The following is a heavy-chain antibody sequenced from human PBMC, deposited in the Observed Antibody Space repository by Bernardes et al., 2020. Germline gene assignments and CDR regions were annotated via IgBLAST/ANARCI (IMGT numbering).Heavy chain of an antibody. CDR3: ARENRWYVDY. CDR2: INSSGST. D-gene: IGHD6-13*01. V-gene: IGHV4-34*01. CDR1: GGSFSAYY. J-gene: IGHJ4*02. Sequence: SETLSLTCAVYGGSFSAYYWSWVRQPPGKGLEWIGEINSSGSTKYSPSLKSRVTISVDTSKNQLSLKLSSVTAADTAVYYCARENRWYVDYWGQGTLVTVTS.